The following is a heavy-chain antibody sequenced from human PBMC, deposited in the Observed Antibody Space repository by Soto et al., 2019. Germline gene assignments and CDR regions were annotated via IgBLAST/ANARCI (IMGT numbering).Heavy chain of an antibody. V-gene: IGHV1-2*02. CDR2: INPNSGGT. J-gene: IGHJ6*02. D-gene: IGHD1-26*01. CDR1: GYTFTGYY. CDR3: AGVREGGSWGYYYGMDV. Sequence: ASVKVSCKASGYTFTGYYMHWVRQAPGQGLEWMGWINPNSGGTNYAQKFQGRVTITRDTSISTAYMGLSRLRSDDTAGDYCAGVREGGSWGYYYGMDVWGQGTTVTVSS.